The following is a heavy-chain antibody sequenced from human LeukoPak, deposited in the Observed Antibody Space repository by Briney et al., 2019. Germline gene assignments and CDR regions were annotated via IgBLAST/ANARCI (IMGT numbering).Heavy chain of an antibody. Sequence: SGPTLVNPTQTLTLTCTFSVFSLTTSGMCVNWIRQPPGKALEWLARIDWDDDKYYSTSLKTRLAISKDTSKNQVVLTMTNMDPVDTATYYCARTTDNRSSLFTDYWGQGALVTVSS. CDR3: ARTTDNRSSLFTDY. J-gene: IGHJ4*02. V-gene: IGHV2-70*11. CDR1: VFSLTTSGMC. CDR2: IDWDDDK. D-gene: IGHD6-6*01.